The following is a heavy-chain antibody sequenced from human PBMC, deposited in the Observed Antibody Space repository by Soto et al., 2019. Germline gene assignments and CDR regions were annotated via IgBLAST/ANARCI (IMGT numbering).Heavy chain of an antibody. CDR2: ISFDGSNK. CDR1: EFTFSNYA. CDR3: ARDGIPAGDPSYYFAY. Sequence: GGSLRLSCAASEFTFSNYAMHWVRQSPAKGLEWVAVISFDGSNKFYADSVKGRFTISRDNSKNTLYLQMNSLRAEDTAVYYCARDGIPAGDPSYYFAYWGQGTLVTVSS. D-gene: IGHD6-13*01. J-gene: IGHJ4*02. V-gene: IGHV3-30-3*01.